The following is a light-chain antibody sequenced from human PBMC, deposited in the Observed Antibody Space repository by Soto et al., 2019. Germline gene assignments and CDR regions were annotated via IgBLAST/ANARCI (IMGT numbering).Light chain of an antibody. Sequence: QSALTQPASVSGSPGQSITISCTGTSSDVGSYNFVSWYQQHPGKAPKLMIYEGSKRPSGVSDRFSGSKSDNTASLTISGLQAEDEADYYCCSYAGTSTFVVFGGGTKLTVL. CDR3: CSYAGTSTFVV. J-gene: IGLJ2*01. CDR2: EGS. V-gene: IGLV2-23*03. CDR1: SSDVGSYNF.